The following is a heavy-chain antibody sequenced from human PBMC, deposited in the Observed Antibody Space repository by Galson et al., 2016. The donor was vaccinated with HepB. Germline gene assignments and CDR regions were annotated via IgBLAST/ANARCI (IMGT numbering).Heavy chain of an antibody. CDR3: ARGRSSAGYYGLDV. V-gene: IGHV3-33*02. D-gene: IGHD6-25*01. CDR2: IWYDGSKE. CDR1: GFTFNNYG. Sequence: SLRLSCATSGFTFNNYGFHWVRQAPGKGLEWVAVIWYDGSKEFYADYAKGRFTISRDDSKNTLFLQMNSLRGEDTALYYCARGRSSAGYYGLDVWGQGTAFTVSS. J-gene: IGHJ6*02.